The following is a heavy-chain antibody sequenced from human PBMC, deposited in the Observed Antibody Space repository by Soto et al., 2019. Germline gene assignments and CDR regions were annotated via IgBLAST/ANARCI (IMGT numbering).Heavy chain of an antibody. CDR2: IIPFFDLA. CDR1: GGTFSTYA. J-gene: IGHJ4*02. V-gene: IGHV1-69*01. CDR3: ARGARNYDFWSVSYSPDLFDY. Sequence: QVQLVQSGAEVKKPGSSVKVSCKASGGTFSTYAVSWVRQAPGQGLEWMGGIIPFFDLANYAQNFQGRVTITADEPTGTAYMELSSLRSEDTAVYYCARGARNYDFWSVSYSPDLFDYWGQGTLVTVSS. D-gene: IGHD3-3*01.